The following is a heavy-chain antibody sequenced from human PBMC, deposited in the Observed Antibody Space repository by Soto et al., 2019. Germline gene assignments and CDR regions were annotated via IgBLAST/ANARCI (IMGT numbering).Heavy chain of an antibody. J-gene: IGHJ3*02. Sequence: GASKVSCKASGYTFTGYYMHWVRQAPGQGLEWMGWINPNSGGTNYAQKFQGWVTMTRDTSISTAYMELSRLRSDDTAVYYCARGLGRYSSSRDDAFDIWGQGTMVTVSS. CDR3: ARGLGRYSSSRDDAFDI. D-gene: IGHD6-13*01. CDR1: GYTFTGYY. V-gene: IGHV1-2*04. CDR2: INPNSGGT.